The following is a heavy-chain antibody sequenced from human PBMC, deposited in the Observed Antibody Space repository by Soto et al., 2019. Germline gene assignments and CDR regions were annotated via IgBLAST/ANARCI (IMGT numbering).Heavy chain of an antibody. CDR3: ARIYGDSQTPYYYYYYMDV. V-gene: IGHV5-51*01. CDR1: GYSFTSYW. CDR2: IYPGDSDT. Sequence: PGESLKISCKGSGYSFTSYWIGWVRQVPGKGLEWMGIIYPGDSDTRYSPSFQGQVTISADESISTAYLQWSSLKASDTAMYYWARIYGDSQTPYYYYYYMDVWGKGTTVTVSS. J-gene: IGHJ6*03. D-gene: IGHD4-17*01.